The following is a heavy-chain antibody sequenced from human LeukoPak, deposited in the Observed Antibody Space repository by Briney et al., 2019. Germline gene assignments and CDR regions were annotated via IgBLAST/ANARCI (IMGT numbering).Heavy chain of an antibody. J-gene: IGHJ4*02. CDR1: GFTFSNYA. CDR2: IKHDGSEE. Sequence: GGSLRLSCAASGFTFSNYAMIWVRQAPGKGLEWVANIKHDGSEESYVDSVKGRFTISRDNAKNSLYLQMNSLRAEDTAIYYCAREWDSGSSSIDYWGPGILVTVTS. D-gene: IGHD5-12*01. V-gene: IGHV3-7*01. CDR3: AREWDSGSSSIDY.